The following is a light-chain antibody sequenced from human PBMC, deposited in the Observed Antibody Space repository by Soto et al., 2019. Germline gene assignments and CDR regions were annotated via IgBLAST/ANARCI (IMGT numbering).Light chain of an antibody. CDR3: QHYNSYSEA. V-gene: IGKV1-5*03. CDR1: QSISSW. Sequence: DIQMTQSPSTLSASVGDRVTSTGLASQSISSWLAWYQQKPGKAANLLIYKASNLETGVPSRFSGSGSGTEFTLTISSLQPDDFATYYCQHYNSYSEAFGQGTKVVI. CDR2: KAS. J-gene: IGKJ1*01.